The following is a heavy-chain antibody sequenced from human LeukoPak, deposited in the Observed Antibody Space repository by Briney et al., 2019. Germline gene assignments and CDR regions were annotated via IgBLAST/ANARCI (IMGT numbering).Heavy chain of an antibody. CDR2: ISAYNGNT. D-gene: IGHD6-13*01. V-gene: IGHV1-18*01. CDR1: GYTFTSYG. CDR3: ARQGWVSSSWYGGYYYYMDV. J-gene: IGHJ6*03. Sequence: ASVKVSCKASGYTFTSYGISWVRQAPGQGLEWMGWISAYNGNTNYAQKLQGRVTMTTDTSTSTAYMELRSLRSDDTAVYYCARQGWVSSSWYGGYYYYMDVWGKGTTVTISS.